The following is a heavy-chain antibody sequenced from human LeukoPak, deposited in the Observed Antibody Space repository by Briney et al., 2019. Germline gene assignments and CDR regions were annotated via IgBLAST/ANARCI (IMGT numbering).Heavy chain of an antibody. CDR2: IKTDGSSI. Sequence: GGSLRLSCTASGFTFSSYWMHWVRQAPGKGLVWVAHIKTDGSSITYADFVKGRFTISRDNAKNTLYLQMNSLRAEDTAVYYCARVRYNNALDYWGQGTLVTASS. V-gene: IGHV3-74*03. CDR3: ARVRYNNALDY. J-gene: IGHJ4*02. D-gene: IGHD1-14*01. CDR1: GFTFSSYW.